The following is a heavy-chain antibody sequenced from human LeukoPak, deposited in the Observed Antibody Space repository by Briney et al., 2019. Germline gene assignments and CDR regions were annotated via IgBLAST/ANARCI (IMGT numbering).Heavy chain of an antibody. V-gene: IGHV3-7*05. Sequence: PGGSLRLSCAASGFTFSSHWMNWVRQAPGKGLEWVASINQDGSEKYYVDSVKGRFTISRDNAKNSLYLQMNSLRAEDTAVYYCARDATPDGIIFDYWGQGTLVTDSS. CDR3: ARDATPDGIIFDY. CDR1: GFTFSSHW. J-gene: IGHJ4*02. D-gene: IGHD3-16*01. CDR2: INQDGSEK.